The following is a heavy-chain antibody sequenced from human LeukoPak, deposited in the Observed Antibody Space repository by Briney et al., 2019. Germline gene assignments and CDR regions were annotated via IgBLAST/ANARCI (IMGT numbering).Heavy chain of an antibody. V-gene: IGHV3-30*04. CDR2: ISYDGSNK. Sequence: GGSLRLSCAASGFTFNSYAIHWVRQAPGKGLEWVAVISYDGSNKYCADSVKGRFTISRDNSKNTLYLQLNSLRPEDTAVYYCARDQLAYSGYDTLFDYWGQGTLVTVSS. CDR1: GFTFNSYA. D-gene: IGHD5-12*01. CDR3: ARDQLAYSGYDTLFDY. J-gene: IGHJ4*02.